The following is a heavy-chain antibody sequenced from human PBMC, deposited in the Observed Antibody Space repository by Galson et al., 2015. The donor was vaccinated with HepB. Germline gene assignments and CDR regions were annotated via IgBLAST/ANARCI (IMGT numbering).Heavy chain of an antibody. CDR2: INQAGSKK. CDR3: ARDDGSARTALDI. Sequence: SLRLSCAASGFTFRNYWMSWVRQAPGKGLEWVADINQAGSKKNYVDSVKGRFTVSRDNAKNSVYLQMDSLRAEDTAMYYCARDDGSARTALDIWGQGTMVTVSS. V-gene: IGHV3-7*01. J-gene: IGHJ3*02. D-gene: IGHD3-22*01. CDR1: GFTFRNYW.